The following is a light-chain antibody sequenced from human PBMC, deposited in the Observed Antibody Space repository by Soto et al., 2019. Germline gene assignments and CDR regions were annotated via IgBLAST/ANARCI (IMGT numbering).Light chain of an antibody. V-gene: IGKV1-5*01. CDR2: DAS. Sequence: DIQMTQSPSTLSATVGDRVTITCRASQRISSWLAWYQQKPGKAPKLLIYDASSMESGVPSRFSGSGSGTEFTLTISSLQPDDFATYYCQQYNSYSPYTVGQGTKLEIK. J-gene: IGKJ2*01. CDR3: QQYNSYSPYT. CDR1: QRISSW.